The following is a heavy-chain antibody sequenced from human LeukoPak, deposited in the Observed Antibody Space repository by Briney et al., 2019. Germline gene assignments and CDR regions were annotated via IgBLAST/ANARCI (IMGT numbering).Heavy chain of an antibody. D-gene: IGHD1-26*01. Sequence: ASVKVSCKASGNTFTSYAITWVRQGPGQGLEWMGWISAYNGNTNYAQKLQGRVTMTTDTSTSTAYMELSSLKSDDTAVYYCARVAMSGIGSDDFWGQGTLVTASS. CDR1: GNTFTSYA. CDR2: ISAYNGNT. V-gene: IGHV1-18*01. J-gene: IGHJ4*02. CDR3: ARVAMSGIGSDDF.